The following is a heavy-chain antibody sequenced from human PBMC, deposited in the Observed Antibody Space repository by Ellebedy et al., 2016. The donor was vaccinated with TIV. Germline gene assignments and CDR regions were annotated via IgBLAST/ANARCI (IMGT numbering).Heavy chain of an antibody. J-gene: IGHJ6*02. D-gene: IGHD3-16*01. Sequence: GESLKISCAASGFTFSRYWMSWVRQAPGKGPEWVSLISGDGDSTYYAESVKGRFTISRDNSRNSVYLQMKSLRSEDTALYYCAKGQGMYGSYYHYGMDVWGQGTTVTVSS. V-gene: IGHV3-43*02. CDR3: AKGQGMYGSYYHYGMDV. CDR1: GFTFSRYW. CDR2: ISGDGDST.